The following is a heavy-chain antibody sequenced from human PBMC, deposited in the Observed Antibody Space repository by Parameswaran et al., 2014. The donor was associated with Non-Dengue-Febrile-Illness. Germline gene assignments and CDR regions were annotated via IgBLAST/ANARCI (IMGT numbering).Heavy chain of an antibody. V-gene: IGHV4-31*02. D-gene: IGHD3-16*01. Sequence: RWIRQPPGKGLEWIGYIYYSGSTYYNPSLKSRVTISVDTSKNQFSLKLSSVTAADTAVYYCARDKGGNPGAAFDIWGQGTMVTVSS. CDR2: IYYSGST. J-gene: IGHJ3*02. CDR3: ARDKGGNPGAAFDI.